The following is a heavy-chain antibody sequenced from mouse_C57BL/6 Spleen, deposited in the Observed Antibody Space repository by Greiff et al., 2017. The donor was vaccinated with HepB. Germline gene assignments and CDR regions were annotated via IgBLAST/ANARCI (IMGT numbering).Heavy chain of an antibody. J-gene: IGHJ4*01. CDR2: ISSGGSYT. CDR1: GFTFSSYG. Sequence: EVNLVESGGDLVKPGGSLKLSCAASGFTFSSYGMSWVRQTPDKRLEWVATISSGGSYTYYPDSVKGRFTISRDNAKNTLYLQMSSLKSEDTAMYYCARQSTMVTTRYAMDYWGQGTSVTVSS. V-gene: IGHV5-6*01. CDR3: ARQSTMVTTRYAMDY. D-gene: IGHD2-2*01.